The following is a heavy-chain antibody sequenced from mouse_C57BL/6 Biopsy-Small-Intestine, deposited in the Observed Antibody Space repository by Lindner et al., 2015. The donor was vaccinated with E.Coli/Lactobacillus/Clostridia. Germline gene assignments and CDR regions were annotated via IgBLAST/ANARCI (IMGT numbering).Heavy chain of an antibody. Sequence: VQLQESGPELVRPGASVKISCKAPGYNFTSHWMQWVRQRPGQGLEWIGEIFPGSSSTYYNAKFKGKATLTVDTSSSTAYLQLSSLTSEDSAVYFCARGGIYYDYDDAMDYWGQGTSVTVSS. CDR3: ARGGIYYDYDDAMDY. V-gene: IGHV1-56*01. J-gene: IGHJ4*01. CDR1: GYNFTSHW. D-gene: IGHD2-4*01. CDR2: IFPGSSST.